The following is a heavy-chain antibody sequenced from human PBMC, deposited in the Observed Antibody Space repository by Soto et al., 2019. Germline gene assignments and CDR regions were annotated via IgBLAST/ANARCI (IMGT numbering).Heavy chain of an antibody. J-gene: IGHJ4*02. Sequence: QVQLVQSGAEVKKPGASVKVSCKASGYTFTSYAMHWVRQAPGQRLEWMGWINAGNGNTKYSQKFQGRVTIPRDTSASTAYMELSRLRSEDTAVYYCAIEYSGYDGMSYWGQGTLVTVSS. V-gene: IGHV1-3*01. D-gene: IGHD5-12*01. CDR3: AIEYSGYDGMSY. CDR2: INAGNGNT. CDR1: GYTFTSYA.